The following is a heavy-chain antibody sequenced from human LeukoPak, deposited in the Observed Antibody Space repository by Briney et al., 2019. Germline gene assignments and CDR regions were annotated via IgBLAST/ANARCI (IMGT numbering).Heavy chain of an antibody. Sequence: GGSLRLSCVVSGATSGDTFSKNWMSWVRQAPGKGLEWVANIKEDGSQTYYVDSVRGRFTVSRDNAKNSLYLQMDYLRVEDTAVYFCVRPCNRVYDYWGRGTLVTVSS. CDR1: GDTFSKNW. CDR3: VRPCNRVYDY. J-gene: IGHJ4*02. V-gene: IGHV3-7*04. D-gene: IGHD2/OR15-2a*01. CDR2: IKEDGSQT.